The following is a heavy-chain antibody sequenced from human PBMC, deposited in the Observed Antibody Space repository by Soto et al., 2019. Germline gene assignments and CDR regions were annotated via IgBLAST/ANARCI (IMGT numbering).Heavy chain of an antibody. CDR3: AKDLPRPPRQLDY. V-gene: IGHV3-23*01. CDR2: ISGSGGST. J-gene: IGHJ4*02. Sequence: GGSLRLSCAATGFMFGTYWMSWVRQAPGKGLEWVSAISGSGGSTYYADSVEGRFTISRDNSKNTLYLQMNSLRAEDTAVYYCAKDLPRPPRQLDYWGQGTLVTVSS. CDR1: GFMFGTYW.